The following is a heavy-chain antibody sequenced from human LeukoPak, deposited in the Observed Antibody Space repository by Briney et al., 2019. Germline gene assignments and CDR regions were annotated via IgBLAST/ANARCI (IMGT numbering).Heavy chain of an antibody. D-gene: IGHD3-22*01. Sequence: ASVKVSCKASGYTLTGYYMHWVRQAPGQGLEWMGWINPNSGGTNYAQKFQGRVTMTRDTSISTAYMELSRLRSDDTAVYYCARETDYYDSSGIDYWGQGTLVTVSS. CDR3: ARETDYYDSSGIDY. CDR1: GYTLTGYY. J-gene: IGHJ4*02. CDR2: INPNSGGT. V-gene: IGHV1-2*02.